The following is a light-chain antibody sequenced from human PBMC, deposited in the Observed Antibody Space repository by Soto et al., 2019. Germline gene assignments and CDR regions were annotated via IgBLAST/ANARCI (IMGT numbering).Light chain of an antibody. CDR1: SSNIGRNF. CDR3: AAWDASLSGHWM. J-gene: IGLJ3*02. Sequence: QAVVTQPPSASGTPGQMVTISCSGSSSNIGRNFVYWYQQLPGTAPKLLIYRNDHRPSGVPDRFSGSKSGTSASLTISGLRSEDEADYYCAAWDASLSGHWMFGGGTKLTVL. V-gene: IGLV1-47*01. CDR2: RND.